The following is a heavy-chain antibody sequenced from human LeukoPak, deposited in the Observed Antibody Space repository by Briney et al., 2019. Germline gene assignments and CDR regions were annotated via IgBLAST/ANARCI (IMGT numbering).Heavy chain of an antibody. CDR3: ARGLGMATMTYYFDY. V-gene: IGHV4-61*01. CDR1: GYSISSGYY. D-gene: IGHD5-24*01. J-gene: IGHJ4*02. Sequence: SETLSLTCTVSGYSISSGYYWSWIRQPPGKGLEWIGYIYYSGSTNYNPSLKSRVTISVDTSKNQFSLKLSSVTAADTAVYYCARGLGMATMTYYFDYWGQGTLVTVSS. CDR2: IYYSGST.